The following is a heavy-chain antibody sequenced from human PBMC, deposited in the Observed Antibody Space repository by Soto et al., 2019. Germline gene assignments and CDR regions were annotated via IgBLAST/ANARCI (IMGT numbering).Heavy chain of an antibody. D-gene: IGHD2-2*01. V-gene: IGHV1-2*02. Sequence: GASVKVSCKASGYTFTGYYMHWVRQAPGQGLEWMGWINPNSGGTNYAQKFQGRVTMTRDTSISTAYMELSRLRSDDTAVYYCASQRYCSSTSCYPTDYWGQGTLVTVS. CDR2: INPNSGGT. CDR3: ASQRYCSSTSCYPTDY. J-gene: IGHJ4*02. CDR1: GYTFTGYY.